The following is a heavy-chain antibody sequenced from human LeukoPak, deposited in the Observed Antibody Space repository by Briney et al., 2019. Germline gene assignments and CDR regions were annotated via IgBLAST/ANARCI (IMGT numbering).Heavy chain of an antibody. J-gene: IGHJ4*02. D-gene: IGHD4-17*01. V-gene: IGHV3-30*02. CDR2: IRYDGRNK. CDR1: GFTFSTYG. CDR3: AKEIWPTVATPGHTHFDY. Sequence: GGSLRLSCAASGFTFSTYGMHWVRQAPGKGLEWVAFIRYDGRNKYYADSVKGRFTISRDNSKNTLCLQMNSLRAEDTAVYYCAKEIWPTVATPGHTHFDYWGQGTLVTVSS.